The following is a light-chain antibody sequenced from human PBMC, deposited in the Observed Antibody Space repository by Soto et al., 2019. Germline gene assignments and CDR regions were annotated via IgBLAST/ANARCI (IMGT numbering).Light chain of an antibody. V-gene: IGKV3-15*01. CDR1: QSVGSN. Sequence: EIVMTQSPATLSVSPGERATLSCRASQSVGSNLAWYQHKIGHTPRLLIYGASIRANGIPPRFSGSGSGTEFTITISSLQSGDFVVYYCQQYSMLHTFGQGTRLEIK. CDR3: QQYSMLHT. CDR2: GAS. J-gene: IGKJ5*01.